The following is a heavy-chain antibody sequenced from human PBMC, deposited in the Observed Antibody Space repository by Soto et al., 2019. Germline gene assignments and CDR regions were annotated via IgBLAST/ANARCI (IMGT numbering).Heavy chain of an antibody. V-gene: IGHV1-18*01. CDR3: AKNGQPPYYYYGLDV. CDR2: ISGYDGDT. J-gene: IGHJ6*02. Sequence: GQLVQSGAEVKKPGASVKVSCKASGYTFTRYGISWVRQAPGQGLEWMGWISGYDGDTKYAQKFQGRVTMTIDTSTTTAFMELRSLTSDDTAVYYCAKNGQPPYYYYGLDVWGQGTTLTVSS. CDR1: GYTFTRYG. D-gene: IGHD2-8*01.